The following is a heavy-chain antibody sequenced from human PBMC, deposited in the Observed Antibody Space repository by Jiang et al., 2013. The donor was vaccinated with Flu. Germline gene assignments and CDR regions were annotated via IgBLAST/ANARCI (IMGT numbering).Heavy chain of an antibody. V-gene: IGHV3-48*02. D-gene: IGHD5-18*01. J-gene: IGHJ4*02. CDR3: ARDPDTPFIRVFDY. CDR1: GFTFSSYS. Sequence: LVQPGESLRLSCVASGFTFSSYSMNWVRQAPGKGLEWVSYISDSSRTIYYADSVKGRFTISRDNARNSVFLQMNSLRDEDSALYFCARDPDTPFIRVFDYWGQGTLVTVSS. CDR2: ISDSSRTI.